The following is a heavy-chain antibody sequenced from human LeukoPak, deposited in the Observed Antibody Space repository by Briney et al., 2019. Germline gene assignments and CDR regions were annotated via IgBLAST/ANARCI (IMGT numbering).Heavy chain of an antibody. D-gene: IGHD6-13*01. CDR2: ISSSSSYI. CDR1: GFTFSSYS. J-gene: IGHJ4*02. V-gene: IGHV3-21*01. CDR3: AGIAAAQDDY. Sequence: KPGGSLRLSCAASGFTFSSYSMNWVRQAPGKGLEWVSSISSSSSYIYHADSVKGRFTISRDNAKNSLYLQMNSLRAEDTAVYYCAGIAAAQDDYWGQGTLVTVSS.